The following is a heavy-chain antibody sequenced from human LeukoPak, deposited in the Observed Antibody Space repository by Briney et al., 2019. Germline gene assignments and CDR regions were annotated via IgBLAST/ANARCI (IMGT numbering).Heavy chain of an antibody. CDR2: ISSSSTTT. CDR3: AREAIMVRGVTWFDP. V-gene: IGHV3-11*01. D-gene: IGHD3-10*01. Sequence: GGSLRLSCAASGFIFSDYYMSWIRQAPGKGLEWVSQISSSSTTTYYADSVKGRFTISRDNAQNSLYLQMNSLRAEDTAVYYCAREAIMVRGVTWFDPWGQGTLVTVS. CDR1: GFIFSDYY. J-gene: IGHJ5*02.